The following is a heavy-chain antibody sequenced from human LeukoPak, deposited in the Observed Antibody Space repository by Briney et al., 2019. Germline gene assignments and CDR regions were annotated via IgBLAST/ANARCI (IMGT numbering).Heavy chain of an antibody. J-gene: IGHJ6*04. CDR3: ARLIGYCSSTSCWDYYYYGMDV. CDR1: GGSLSSYY. D-gene: IGHD2-2*01. V-gene: IGHV4-59*01. CDR2: IYYSGST. Sequence: SETLSLTCTVSGGSLSSYYWSWIRQPPGKGLEWIGYIYYSGSTNYNPSLKSRVTISVDTSKNQFSLKLSSVTAADTAVYYCARLIGYCSSTSCWDYYYYGMDVWGKGTTVTVSS.